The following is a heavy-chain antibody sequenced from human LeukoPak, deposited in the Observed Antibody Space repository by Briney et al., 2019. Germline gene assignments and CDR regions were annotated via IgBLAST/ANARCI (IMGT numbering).Heavy chain of an antibody. CDR3: ASRYEGASYYYYGMDV. CDR1: GFTLSSTY. CDR2: IYGGTST. D-gene: IGHD1-14*01. V-gene: IGHV3-66*01. Sequence: PGGSLRLSCAGSGFTLSSTYMSWVRQAPGKGLEWVSVIYGGTSTYYADSVKGRFTISRDDSRNTLYLQMNSLRAEDTAVYYCASRYEGASYYYYGMDVWGQGTTVTVSS. J-gene: IGHJ6*02.